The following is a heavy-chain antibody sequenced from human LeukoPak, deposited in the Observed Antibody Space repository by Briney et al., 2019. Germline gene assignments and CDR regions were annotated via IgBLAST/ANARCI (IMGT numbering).Heavy chain of an antibody. V-gene: IGHV4-34*01. J-gene: IGHJ5*02. CDR3: ARGDSPGWFGEFRFDP. Sequence: PSETLSLTCAVYGGSLSAYYWTWIRQPPGKGLEWIGEINHGGSTNYNPSLKSRVTISIDTSKNQFSLKLSSVTAADTAVYYCARGDSPGWFGEFRFDPWGQGTLVTVSS. CDR1: GGSLSAYY. CDR2: INHGGST. D-gene: IGHD3-10*01.